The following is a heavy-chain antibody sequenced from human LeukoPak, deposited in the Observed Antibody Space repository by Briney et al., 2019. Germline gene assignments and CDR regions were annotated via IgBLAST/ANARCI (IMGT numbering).Heavy chain of an antibody. Sequence: GGSLRLSCAASGFTFSNYWMSWVRQAPGKGLEWVAKIKQDGSEKYYVDSLKGRFNISRDNAKNSLYLQMNSLRAEDTAVYYCARNLRYFDWPPDYWGQGTLVTVSS. CDR2: IKQDGSEK. CDR3: ARNLRYFDWPPDY. D-gene: IGHD3-9*01. V-gene: IGHV3-7*05. CDR1: GFTFSNYW. J-gene: IGHJ4*02.